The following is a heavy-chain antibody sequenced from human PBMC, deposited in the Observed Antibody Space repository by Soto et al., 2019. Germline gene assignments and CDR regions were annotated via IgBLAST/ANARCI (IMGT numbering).Heavy chain of an antibody. V-gene: IGHV1-3*01. CDR2: INAGNGNT. D-gene: IGHD3-16*01. J-gene: IGHJ4*02. CDR1: GYTFTSYA. CDR3: ARGLGLYYFDY. Sequence: ASAKASCKASGYTFTSYAMHWVHQAPRQRLEWMGWINAGNGNTKYSQKFQGRVTITRDTSASTAYMELSSLRSEDTAVYYCARGLGLYYFDYWGKGTLVTVSS.